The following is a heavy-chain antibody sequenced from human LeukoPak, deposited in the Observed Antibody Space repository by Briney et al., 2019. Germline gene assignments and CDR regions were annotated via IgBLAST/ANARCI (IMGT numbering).Heavy chain of an antibody. CDR2: ISYDGSNK. J-gene: IGHJ4*02. Sequence: GGSLRLSCAASGFTFSSYAMHWVRQAPGKGLEWVAVISYDGSNKYYADSVKGRFTISRDNSKNTLYLQMNSLRAEDTAVYYCAKDRLFDYWGQGTLVTVSS. CDR1: GFTFSSYA. V-gene: IGHV3-30*04. CDR3: AKDRLFDY. D-gene: IGHD6-19*01.